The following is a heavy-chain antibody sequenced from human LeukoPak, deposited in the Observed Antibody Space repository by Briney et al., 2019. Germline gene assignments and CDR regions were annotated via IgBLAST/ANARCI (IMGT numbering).Heavy chain of an antibody. CDR3: ARGGAQGHSYGSNFDN. Sequence: SETLSLTCTVSGGSISSYYWSWIRQPPGKGLEWIGYIYYSGSTNYNPSLKSRVTISVDTSKNQFSLKLGSVTAADTAIYYCARGGAQGHSYGSNFDNWGQGTLVAVSS. D-gene: IGHD5-18*01. CDR1: GGSISSYY. J-gene: IGHJ4*02. V-gene: IGHV4-59*01. CDR2: IYYSGST.